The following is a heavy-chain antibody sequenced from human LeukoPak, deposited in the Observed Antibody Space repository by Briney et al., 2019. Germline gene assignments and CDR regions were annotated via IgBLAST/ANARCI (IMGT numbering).Heavy chain of an antibody. CDR1: GFTFSRYS. CDR3: ARDGYNYDY. Sequence: GGSLRLSCAASGFTFSRYSMNWVRQAPGKGLEWVSYISSSGSAIYYADSVKGRFTISRDNAKNSLYLQMNSLRAEDTAVYYCARDGYNYDYWGQGTLVTVSS. J-gene: IGHJ4*02. V-gene: IGHV3-48*01. D-gene: IGHD5-24*01. CDR2: ISSSGSAI.